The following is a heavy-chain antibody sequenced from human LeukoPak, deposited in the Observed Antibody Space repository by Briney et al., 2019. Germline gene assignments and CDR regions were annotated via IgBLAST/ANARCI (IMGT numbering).Heavy chain of an antibody. CDR3: AKDEDYYGSGSYGHYYGMDV. V-gene: IGHV3-30*18. Sequence: GGSLRLSCAASGLTFSSYGMHWVRQAPGKGLEWVAVISYDGSNKYYADSVKGRFTISRDNSKNTLYLQMNSLRAEDTAVYYCAKDEDYYGSGSYGHYYGMDVWGQGTTVTVSS. CDR1: GLTFSSYG. D-gene: IGHD3-10*01. CDR2: ISYDGSNK. J-gene: IGHJ6*02.